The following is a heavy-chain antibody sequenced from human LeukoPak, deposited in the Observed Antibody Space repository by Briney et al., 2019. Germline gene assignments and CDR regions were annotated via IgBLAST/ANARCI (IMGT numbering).Heavy chain of an antibody. CDR3: ARDNGYSSGWTDYFDY. CDR2: IYSGGST. CDR1: GFTVSSNY. V-gene: IGHV3-53*01. J-gene: IGHJ4*02. Sequence: GGSLRLSCAASGFTVSSNYMSWVRQAPGKGLEWVSVIYSGGSTYYADSVKGRFTISRDNSKNTLYLQMNSLRAEDTAVYYCARDNGYSSGWTDYFDYWGQGTLVTVSS. D-gene: IGHD6-19*01.